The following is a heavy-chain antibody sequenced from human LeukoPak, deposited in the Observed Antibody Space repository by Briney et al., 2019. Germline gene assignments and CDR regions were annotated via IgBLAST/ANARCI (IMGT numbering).Heavy chain of an antibody. CDR1: GLSVGSNY. J-gene: IGHJ4*02. Sequence: GGSLRLSCVASGLSVGSNYINWVRQAPGKGLEWVSVIYSIGDTYYADFVKGRFTISRDNSKNTVYLQMNSLRAEDTAVYYCARTEGDYGDPLFDYWGQGTLVTVSS. D-gene: IGHD4-17*01. CDR3: ARTEGDYGDPLFDY. V-gene: IGHV3-66*01. CDR2: IYSIGDT.